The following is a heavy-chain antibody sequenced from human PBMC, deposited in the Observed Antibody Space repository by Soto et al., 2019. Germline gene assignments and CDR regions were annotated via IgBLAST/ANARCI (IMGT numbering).Heavy chain of an antibody. CDR3: ARRLGGSSPLRYGMDV. CDR2: IDPSDSYT. V-gene: IGHV5-10-1*01. D-gene: IGHD6-13*01. J-gene: IGHJ6*02. Sequence: GESLKISCKGSGYSFTSYWISWVRQMPGKGLEWMGRIDPSDSYTNYSPSFQGHVTISADKSISTAYLQWSSLKASDTAMYYCARRLGGSSPLRYGMDVWGQGTTVTVSS. CDR1: GYSFTSYW.